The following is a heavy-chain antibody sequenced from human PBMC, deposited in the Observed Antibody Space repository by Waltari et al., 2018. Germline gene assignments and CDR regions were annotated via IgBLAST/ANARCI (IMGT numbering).Heavy chain of an antibody. J-gene: IGHJ4*02. D-gene: IGHD3-22*01. CDR2: ISGSGGGT. Sequence: EVQLLESGGGLVQPGGSLRLSCAASGFTFSSYAMSWVRQAPGKGLVWVSAISGSGGGTYYADSVEGRLTISRDNSKDTLYLQMNSLRAEDTAVYYCAKPRGLYYYDSSGYDYWGQGTLVTVSS. CDR3: AKPRGLYYYDSSGYDY. CDR1: GFTFSSYA. V-gene: IGHV3-23*01.